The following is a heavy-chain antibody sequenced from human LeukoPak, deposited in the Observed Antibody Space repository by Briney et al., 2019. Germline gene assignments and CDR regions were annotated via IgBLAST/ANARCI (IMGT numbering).Heavy chain of an antibody. D-gene: IGHD3-22*01. CDR2: IGGSGSGGKT. CDR1: GFTFSSYV. Sequence: GGSLRLSCAASGFTFSSYVISWVRQAPGKGLEWISSIGGSGSGGKTYYADSVKGRFTISRDNSKNMLYLQMKSLRVEDTAVYYCAKDQGGHYWEYGMNVWGQGTTVTVSS. J-gene: IGHJ6*02. V-gene: IGHV3-23*01. CDR3: AKDQGGHYWEYGMNV.